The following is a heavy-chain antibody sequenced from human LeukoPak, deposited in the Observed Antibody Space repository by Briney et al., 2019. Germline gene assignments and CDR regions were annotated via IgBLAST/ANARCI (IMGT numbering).Heavy chain of an antibody. CDR2: ISVSGGST. D-gene: IGHD3-3*01. V-gene: IGHV3-23*01. CDR1: GFTFSSYA. CDR3: ARPIFGVITDAFDI. Sequence: PGGSLRLSCAASGFTFSSYAMTWVRQAPAKGLEWVSVISVSGGSTYSADSVKGRFTISRDNSKNTLYLQMNSLRAEDTAVYYCARPIFGVITDAFDIWGQGTMVTVSS. J-gene: IGHJ3*02.